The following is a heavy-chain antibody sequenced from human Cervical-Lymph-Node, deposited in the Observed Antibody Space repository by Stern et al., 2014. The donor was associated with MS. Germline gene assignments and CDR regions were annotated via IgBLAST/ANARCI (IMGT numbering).Heavy chain of an antibody. J-gene: IGHJ4*02. CDR2: IDASGGST. CDR1: GYTFTSYY. V-gene: IGHV1-46*01. Sequence: VQLVESGAEVKKPGASVEVSCKASGYTFTSYYMHWVRQAPGQGLEWVGIIDASGGSTRYAQKFQGRVTMTRDTSTSTVYMELSILRSEDTAVYYCARVGGYGDSLDYWGQGTLVTVSS. CDR3: ARVGGYGDSLDY. D-gene: IGHD4-17*01.